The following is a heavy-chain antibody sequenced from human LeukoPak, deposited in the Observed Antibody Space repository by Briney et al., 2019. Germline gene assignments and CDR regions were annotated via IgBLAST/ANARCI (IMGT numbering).Heavy chain of an antibody. CDR2: ISSSSSYI. CDR3: ARDLTGVRGVHYYGMDV. CDR1: GFTFSSYS. Sequence: GGSLRLSCAASGFTFSSYSMKWVRQAPGKGLEWVSSISSSSSYIYYADSVKGRFTIFRDNAKNSLYLQMNSLRAEDTAVYYCARDLTGVRGVHYYGMDVWGQGTTVTVSS. J-gene: IGHJ6*02. V-gene: IGHV3-21*01. D-gene: IGHD3-10*01.